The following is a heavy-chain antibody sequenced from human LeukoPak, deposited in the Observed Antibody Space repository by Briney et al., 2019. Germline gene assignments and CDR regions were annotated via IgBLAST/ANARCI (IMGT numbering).Heavy chain of an antibody. CDR3: ARHKRTGDARSYGFDY. CDR2: IYYSGTT. CDR1: GGSISSRSYY. J-gene: IGHJ4*02. D-gene: IGHD7-27*01. Sequence: PSETLSLTCTVSGGSISSRSYYWSWIRQPPGKGLEWIGYIYYSGTTNYNPSLKSRVTISVDTSKNQFSLKLSSVTAADTAVYYCARHKRTGDARSYGFDYWGRGTLVTVSS. V-gene: IGHV4-61*05.